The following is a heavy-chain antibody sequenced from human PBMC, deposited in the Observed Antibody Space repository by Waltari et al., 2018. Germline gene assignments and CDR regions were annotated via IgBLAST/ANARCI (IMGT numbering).Heavy chain of an antibody. Sequence: QLQLVESGGGVVQPGKSLRLSCAASGLSLSHYGRHWVRQAPGRGLEWVALLWCEGGDEYYADSVRGRFTISRDNSKNILYLHMDSLRVDDTAVYYCAKDAFGNTYMDHWGQGTLVTVSS. D-gene: IGHD3-16*01. V-gene: IGHV3-30*18. CDR3: AKDAFGNTYMDH. CDR1: GLSLSHYG. CDR2: LWCEGGDE. J-gene: IGHJ4*02.